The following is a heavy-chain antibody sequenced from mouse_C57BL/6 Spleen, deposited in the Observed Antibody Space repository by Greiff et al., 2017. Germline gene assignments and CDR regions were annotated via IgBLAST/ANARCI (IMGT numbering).Heavy chain of an antibody. CDR3: TRDHYDYEGNFDV. CDR2: IDPETGGT. J-gene: IGHJ1*03. Sequence: QVQLKESGAELVRPGASVTLSCKASGYTFTDYEMHWVKQTPVHGLEWIGAIDPETGGTAYNQKFKGKAILTADKSSSTAYMELRSLTSEDSAVYYCTRDHYDYEGNFDVWGTGTTVTVSS. V-gene: IGHV1-15*01. CDR1: GYTFTDYE. D-gene: IGHD2-4*01.